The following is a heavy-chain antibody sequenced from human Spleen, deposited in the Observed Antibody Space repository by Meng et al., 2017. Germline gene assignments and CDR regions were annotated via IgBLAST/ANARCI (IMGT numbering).Heavy chain of an antibody. V-gene: IGHV4-31*03. J-gene: IGHJ1*01. D-gene: IGHD3-3*01. CDR3: ARQTKYDFWIIH. CDR1: GGSISSGGYY. CDR2: IYHSGST. Sequence: QVPLQESGPRLVQPSPTLPLTCPVSGGSISSGGYYWTWIRQHPGKGLEWIGYIYHSGSTNYNPSLKSRVTISVDTSKNQFSLKLSSVTAADTAVYYCARQTKYDFWIIHWGQGTLVTVSS.